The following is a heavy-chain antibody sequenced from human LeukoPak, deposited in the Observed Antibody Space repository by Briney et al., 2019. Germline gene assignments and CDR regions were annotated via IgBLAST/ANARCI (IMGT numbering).Heavy chain of an antibody. D-gene: IGHD1-26*01. J-gene: IGHJ4*02. CDR3: ARARWDDGSYYLDY. CDR2: IYYSGST. V-gene: IGHV4-61*01. CDR1: GGSVSSGSYY. Sequence: NPSETLSLTCTVSGGSVSSGSYYWSWIRQPPGKGLEWIGYIYYSGSTDYNPSLKSRVTISVDTSKNQFSLKLSSVTAADTAVYYCARARWDDGSYYLDYWGQGILVTVSS.